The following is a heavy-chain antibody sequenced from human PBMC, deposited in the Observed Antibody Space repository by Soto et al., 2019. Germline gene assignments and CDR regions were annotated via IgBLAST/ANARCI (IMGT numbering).Heavy chain of an antibody. J-gene: IGHJ5*02. V-gene: IGHV3-74*01. CDR1: GFTFSSYW. D-gene: IGHD2-2*01. CDR3: ARDRGCSSTSCYLNWFDP. Sequence: PVGSLRLSCAASGFTFSSYWMHWVRQAPGKGLVWVSRINSDGSSTSYADSVKGRFTISRDNAKNTLYLQMNSLRAEDTAVYYCARDRGCSSTSCYLNWFDPWGQGTLVTVSS. CDR2: INSDGSST.